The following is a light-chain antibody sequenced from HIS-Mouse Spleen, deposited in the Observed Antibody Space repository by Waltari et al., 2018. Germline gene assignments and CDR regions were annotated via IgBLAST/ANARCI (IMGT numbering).Light chain of an antibody. CDR2: GAS. V-gene: IGKV3-20*01. CDR3: QQYGSSSALT. Sequence: EIVLTQSPGTLSLSQGERATLPFRASPRVSSSYLAWDQQKPGQAPRLLIYGASSRATGIPDRFSGSGSGTDFTLTISRLEPEDFAVYYCQQYGSSSALTFGGGTKVEIK. J-gene: IGKJ4*01. CDR1: PRVSSSY.